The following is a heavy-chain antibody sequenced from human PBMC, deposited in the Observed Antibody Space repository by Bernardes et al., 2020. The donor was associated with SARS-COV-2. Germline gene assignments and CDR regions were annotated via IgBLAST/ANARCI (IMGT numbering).Heavy chain of an antibody. Sequence: AGSLILSCAASGFTFSNYGMHWVRQAPGKGLEWVSFISFEGSIQYYVDSVKGRFTVSRDSSKNTLYLQMNSLRAEDTAVYYCARGSVASSYAFDIWGQGTMVTVSS. CDR3: ARGSVASSYAFDI. V-gene: IGHV3-30*03. J-gene: IGHJ3*02. CDR2: ISFEGSIQ. CDR1: GFTFSNYG. D-gene: IGHD1-26*01.